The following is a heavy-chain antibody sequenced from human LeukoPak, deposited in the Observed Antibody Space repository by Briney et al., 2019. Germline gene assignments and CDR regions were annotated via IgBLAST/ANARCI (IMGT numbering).Heavy chain of an antibody. CDR2: IKQDGSEK. D-gene: IGHD7-27*01. CDR1: GFTFSTYL. Sequence: GGSLRLSCAASGFTFSTYLMSWVRQAPGKGLEWVANIKQDGSEKCYVDSVKGRFTVSRDNAKNSLYLQVNSLRAEDTAVYYCARDYGDVGAFDIWGQGTMVTVSS. V-gene: IGHV3-7*01. J-gene: IGHJ3*02. CDR3: ARDYGDVGAFDI.